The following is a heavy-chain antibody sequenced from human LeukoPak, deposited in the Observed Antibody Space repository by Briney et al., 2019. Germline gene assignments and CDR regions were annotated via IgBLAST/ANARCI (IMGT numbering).Heavy chain of an antibody. CDR1: GFTFSGYS. J-gene: IGHJ4*02. V-gene: IGHV3-21*01. D-gene: IGHD3-9*01. CDR2: ISGSSGSI. Sequence: GGSLRLSCAVSGFTFSGYSMNWVRLAPGEGLEWVSSISGSSGSIYYADSVKGRFTISRDNAKNSLDLQMNSLRAEDTAVYYCARANPPAISFFDWWGQGTLVSVSS. CDR3: ARANPPAISFFDW.